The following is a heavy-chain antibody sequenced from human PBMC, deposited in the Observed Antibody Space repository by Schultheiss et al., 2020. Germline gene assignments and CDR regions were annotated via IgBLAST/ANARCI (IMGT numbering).Heavy chain of an antibody. CDR3: ARRDRSGWPYDY. J-gene: IGHJ4*02. Sequence: ASVKVSCKASGYTFTSYDINWVRQATGQGLEWMGWMNPNSGNTHYAQKFQGRVTMTRDTSINTAYMELSRLRSDDTAVYYCARRDRSGWPYDYWGQGTQVTVSS. CDR2: MNPNSGNT. V-gene: IGHV1-8*01. CDR1: GYTFTSYD. D-gene: IGHD6-19*01.